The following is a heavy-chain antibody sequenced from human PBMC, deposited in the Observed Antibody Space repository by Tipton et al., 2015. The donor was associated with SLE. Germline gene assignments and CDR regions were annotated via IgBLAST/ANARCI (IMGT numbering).Heavy chain of an antibody. CDR1: GFTFSSYG. J-gene: IGHJ4*02. Sequence: SLRLSCAASGFTFSSYGMHWVRQAPGKGLEWVAFISGSGGSTYYADSVKGRFTISRDNAKNSLYLQMNSLRAEDTAVYYCARGGAVAGHFDYWGQGTLVTVSS. CDR2: ISGSGGST. V-gene: IGHV3-48*04. CDR3: ARGGAVAGHFDY. D-gene: IGHD6-19*01.